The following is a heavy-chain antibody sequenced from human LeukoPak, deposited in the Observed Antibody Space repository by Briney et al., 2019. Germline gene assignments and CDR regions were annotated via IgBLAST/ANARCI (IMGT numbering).Heavy chain of an antibody. CDR2: INHSGST. V-gene: IGHV4-34*01. Sequence: SQTLSLTCAVYGGSFSGYYWSWIRQPPGKGLEWIGEINHSGSTNYNPSLKSRVTISVDTSKNQFSLKLSSVTAADTAVYYCARGSGWHGGYAYWGQGTLVTVSS. D-gene: IGHD5-12*01. J-gene: IGHJ4*02. CDR3: ARGSGWHGGYAY. CDR1: GGSFSGYY.